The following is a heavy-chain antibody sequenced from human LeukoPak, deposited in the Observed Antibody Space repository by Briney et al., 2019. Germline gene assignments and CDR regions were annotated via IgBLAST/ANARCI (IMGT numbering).Heavy chain of an antibody. CDR3: AKDLIVVAGDY. CDR1: GFTFSSYA. CDR2: ISYDGSNK. J-gene: IGHJ4*02. D-gene: IGHD2-2*01. Sequence: GGSLRLSCAASGFTFSSYAMHWVRQAPGKGLEWVAVISYDGSNKYYADSVKGRFTISRDNSKNALYLQMNSLRAEDTAVYYCAKDLIVVAGDYWGQGTLVTVSS. V-gene: IGHV3-30-3*01.